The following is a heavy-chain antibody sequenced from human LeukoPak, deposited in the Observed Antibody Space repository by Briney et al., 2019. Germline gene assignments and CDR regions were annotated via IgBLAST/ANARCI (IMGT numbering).Heavy chain of an antibody. J-gene: IGHJ4*02. CDR2: ISSSGSTI. V-gene: IGHV3-48*03. D-gene: IGHD5-24*01. CDR1: GFTFSSYE. CDR3: ARERDGRFFDY. Sequence: EGSLRLSCAASGFTFSSYEMNWVRQAPGKGLEWVSYISSSGSTIYYADSVKGRFTISRDNSKNSLHLQMNTLRGEDTAVYYCARERDGRFFDYWGQGTLVTVSS.